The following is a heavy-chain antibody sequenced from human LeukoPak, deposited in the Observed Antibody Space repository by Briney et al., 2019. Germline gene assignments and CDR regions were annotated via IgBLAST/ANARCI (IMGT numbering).Heavy chain of an antibody. D-gene: IGHD6-13*01. Sequence: GGSLRLSCAASAFTFRSFGMQWVRQAPGKGLEWVAFISSDGGNVYYADSVNGRFSTSRDNFKATLYLQMNSLRPEDTAVYYCAKGQQGHMWLDNWGQGTLVIVSS. CDR2: ISSDGGNV. CDR3: AKGQQGHMWLDN. J-gene: IGHJ4*02. CDR1: AFTFRSFG. V-gene: IGHV3-30*18.